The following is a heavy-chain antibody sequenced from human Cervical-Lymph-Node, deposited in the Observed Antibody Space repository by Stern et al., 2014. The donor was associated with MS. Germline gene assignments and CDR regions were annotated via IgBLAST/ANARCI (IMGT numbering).Heavy chain of an antibody. CDR1: GGSTSSYY. Sequence: QVQLQESGPGLVKPSETLSLTCTVSGGSTSSYYWSWIRQPPGKGLEWIGYISSSGGTKYNPSLKSRVTISGDTSKNHFSLTRLSVTAADTAVYYCARGYTTSSGRPDYWGQGTLVTVSS. CDR2: ISSSGGT. J-gene: IGHJ4*02. CDR3: ARGYTTSSGRPDY. V-gene: IGHV4-59*08. D-gene: IGHD6-6*01.